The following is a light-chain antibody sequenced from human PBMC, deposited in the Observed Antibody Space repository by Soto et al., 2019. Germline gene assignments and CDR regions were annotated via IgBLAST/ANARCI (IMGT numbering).Light chain of an antibody. J-gene: IGKJ1*01. CDR2: GAS. Sequence: EIVLTQSPGTLSLSPGERATLSCRASQSVSSSYLGWYQQKPGQAPRLLIYGASSRATGIPDRFSGSGSGTDFTLTISRLEPEDFAVYYCQQYGSSPWTFGQGTKVDNK. CDR3: QQYGSSPWT. V-gene: IGKV3-20*01. CDR1: QSVSSSY.